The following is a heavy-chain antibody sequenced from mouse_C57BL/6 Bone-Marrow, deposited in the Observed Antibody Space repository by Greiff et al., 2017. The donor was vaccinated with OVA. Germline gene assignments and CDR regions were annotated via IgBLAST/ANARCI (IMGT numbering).Heavy chain of an antibody. CDR2: IDPSDSYT. D-gene: IGHD2-4*01. CDR1: GYAFSSSW. J-gene: IGHJ1*03. Sequence: QVQLKESGPELVKPGASVKISCKASGYAFSSSWMNWVKQRPGKGLEWIGEIDPSDSYTNYNQKFKGKATLTVDTSSSTAYMQLSSLTSEDSAVYYCASGGLRGYFDFWGTGTTFTVSS. CDR3: ASGGLRGYFDF. V-gene: IGHV1S126*01.